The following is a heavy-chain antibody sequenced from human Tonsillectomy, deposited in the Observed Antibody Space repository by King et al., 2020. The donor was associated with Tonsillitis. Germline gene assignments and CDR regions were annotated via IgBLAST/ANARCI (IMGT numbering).Heavy chain of an antibody. CDR2: IYHSGST. CDR1: GGSISSGGYS. V-gene: IGHV4-30-2*01. CDR3: ARGSAQGYYYGMEV. Sequence: QLQESGSGLVKPSQTLSLTCAVSGGSISSGGYSWCWIRQPPGKGLEWIGYIYHSGSTYYNPSLKSRVTISVDRSKNQFSLKLSSVTAADTAVYYCARGSAQGYYYGMEVWGQGTTVTVSS. J-gene: IGHJ6*02. D-gene: IGHD3-3*01.